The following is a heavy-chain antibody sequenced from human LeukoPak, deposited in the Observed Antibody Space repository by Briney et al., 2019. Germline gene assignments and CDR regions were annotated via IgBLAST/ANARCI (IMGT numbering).Heavy chain of an antibody. Sequence: SETLSLTCTVSGGSISSYYWSWIRQPPGKGLEWIGEIYHSGSTNYNPSLKSRVAISVDKSKNQFSLKLSSVTAADTAVYYCRSGPDYWGQGTLVTVSS. CDR1: GGSISSYY. CDR3: RSGPDY. D-gene: IGHD2-15*01. V-gene: IGHV4-59*12. J-gene: IGHJ4*02. CDR2: IYHSGST.